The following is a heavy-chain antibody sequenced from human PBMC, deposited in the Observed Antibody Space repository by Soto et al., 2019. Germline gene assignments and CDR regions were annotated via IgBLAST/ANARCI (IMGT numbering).Heavy chain of an antibody. CDR2: IYWDDDK. D-gene: IGHD7-27*01. V-gene: IGHV2-5*02. CDR3: AHSLPPNWGSRGAFDY. CDR1: GFSLSTSGVG. J-gene: IGHJ4*02. Sequence: QITLKESGPTLVKPTQTLTLTCTFSGFSLSTSGVGVGWIRQPPGKALEWLALIYWDDDKRYSPSLKSRLTITKDASQPQVVLTMTDMDPVDTATYYCAHSLPPNWGSRGAFDYWGQGTLVTVSS.